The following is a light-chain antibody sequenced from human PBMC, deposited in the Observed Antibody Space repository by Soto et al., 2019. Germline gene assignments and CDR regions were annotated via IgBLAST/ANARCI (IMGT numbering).Light chain of an antibody. CDR2: EVN. J-gene: IGLJ1*01. Sequence: QSVLTQPPSVSGSPGQSVIISCTGTSSDVGTYNRVSWYQQPPGTAPQLMIFEVNNRPAGVPDLFSGSKSGNTASLTISGLQAEDEAVYYCSSYTSSSTYVFGSGTKLTVL. CDR3: SSYTSSSTYV. CDR1: SSDVGTYNR. V-gene: IGLV2-18*02.